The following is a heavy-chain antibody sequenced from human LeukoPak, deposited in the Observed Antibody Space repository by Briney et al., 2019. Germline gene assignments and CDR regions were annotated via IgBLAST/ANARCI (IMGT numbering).Heavy chain of an antibody. J-gene: IGHJ3*02. V-gene: IGHV3-23*01. CDR2: ISGSGGST. CDR1: GFTFSSDA. CDR3: AKGGYYDSSGSFDAFDI. Sequence: PGGSLRLSCAASGFTFSSDAMSWVRQAPGKGLEWVSAISGSGGSTYYADSVKGRFTISRDKSKNTLYLQMNSLRAEDTAVYYCAKGGYYDSSGSFDAFDIWGQGTMVTVSS. D-gene: IGHD3-22*01.